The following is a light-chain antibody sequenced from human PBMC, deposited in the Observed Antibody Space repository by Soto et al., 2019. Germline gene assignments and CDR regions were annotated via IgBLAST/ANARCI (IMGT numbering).Light chain of an antibody. Sequence: EIVLTQSPGTLSLSPGERATLSCRASQSVSNNYLAWYQQKPGQAPRLLIYGASSRATGIPDRFSGSGSGTEFTLIINRLEPEDVAIYYCQQYGGSPRITFGQGTRLEIK. J-gene: IGKJ5*01. CDR3: QQYGGSPRIT. CDR1: QSVSNNY. V-gene: IGKV3-20*01. CDR2: GAS.